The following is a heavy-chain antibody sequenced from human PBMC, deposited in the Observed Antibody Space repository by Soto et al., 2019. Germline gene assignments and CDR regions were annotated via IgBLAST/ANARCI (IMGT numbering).Heavy chain of an antibody. CDR1: GGSISSGGYY. Sequence: QVQLQESGPGLVKPSQTLSLTCTVSGGSISSGGYYWSWIRQHPGKGLEWIGYIYYSGSTYYNPSLTSRVTISVDTSRNQFSLKLSSVTAADTAVYYCAREDCSSTSCYHYWGQGTLVTVSS. V-gene: IGHV4-31*03. J-gene: IGHJ4*02. CDR3: AREDCSSTSCYHY. D-gene: IGHD2-2*01. CDR2: IYYSGST.